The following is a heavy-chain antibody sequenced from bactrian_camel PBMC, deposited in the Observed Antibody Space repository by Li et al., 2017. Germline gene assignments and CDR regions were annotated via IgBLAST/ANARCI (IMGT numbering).Heavy chain of an antibody. D-gene: IGHD5*01. CDR1: AHADASNC. Sequence: HVQLVESGGGSVQAGGSLRLSCTISAHADASNCMAWFRQAAGKEHEGVAAIHTLSENTYYADSVKGRFTMVRDNAKSTVYLQMNSLSSDDTALYYCATTDGYYPDLDAWRCGAKYWGQGTQVTVS. CDR2: IHTLSENT. CDR3: ATTDGYYPDLDAWRCGAKY. J-gene: IGHJ4*01. V-gene: IGHV3S1*01.